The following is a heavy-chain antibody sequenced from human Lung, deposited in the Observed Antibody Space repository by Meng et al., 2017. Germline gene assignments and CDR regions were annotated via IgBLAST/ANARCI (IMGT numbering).Heavy chain of an antibody. CDR2: INHSGST. D-gene: IGHD4-11*01. J-gene: IGHJ4*02. Sequence: QLQQWGAGLLNPSETLSLTCVVSGGSFSAYYLSWIRQPPGKGLEWIGEINHSGSTNYNPSLESRATISVDTSQNNLSLKLSSVTAADSAVYYCARGPTTMAHDFDYWGQGTLVTASS. CDR1: GGSFSAYY. V-gene: IGHV4-34*01. CDR3: ARGPTTMAHDFDY.